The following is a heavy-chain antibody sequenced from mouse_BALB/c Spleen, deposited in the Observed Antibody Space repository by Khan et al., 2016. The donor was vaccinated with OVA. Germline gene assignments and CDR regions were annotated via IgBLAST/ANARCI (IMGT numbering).Heavy chain of an antibody. CDR2: ISSTGST. D-gene: IGHD2-13*01. V-gene: IGHV3-2*02. CDR3: ARSLYYSDSYAMDY. Sequence: EVQLQESGPGLVKPSQSLSLTCTVTGYSITSDHAWNWIRQFPGNKLEWMGYISSTGSTSYNPSLKSRISITRDTSKNQFFLHLNSVTTEDTATYYCARSLYYSDSYAMDYWGQGTSVTVSS. J-gene: IGHJ4*01. CDR1: GYSITSDHA.